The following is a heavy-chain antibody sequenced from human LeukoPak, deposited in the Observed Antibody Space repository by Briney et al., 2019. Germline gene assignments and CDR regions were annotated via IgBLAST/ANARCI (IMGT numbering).Heavy chain of an antibody. CDR2: ISSGSPTI. J-gene: IGHJ4*02. CDR3: ARTRGYFDF. Sequence: PGGSLRLSCVASGLTFSGNSMNRVRQAPGKGLEWISYISSGSPTIYYADSVKGRFTISRDNAKNSLYLQMNSLRDEDTAVYYCARTRGYFDFWGQGTLVTVSS. V-gene: IGHV3-48*02. CDR1: GLTFSGNS.